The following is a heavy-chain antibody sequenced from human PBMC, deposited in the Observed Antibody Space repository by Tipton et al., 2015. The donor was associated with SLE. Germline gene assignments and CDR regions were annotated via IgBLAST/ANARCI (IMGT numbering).Heavy chain of an antibody. V-gene: IGHV4-39*07. D-gene: IGHD3-16*01. CDR1: GGSISSNGYY. J-gene: IGHJ3*02. Sequence: GLVKPSQTLSLTCAVSGGSISSNGYYWGWIRQSPGMGLEWIGSVSYVGSTYYNPSLRRRLTLSIDTSENHFSLRLNSLTAADTALYFCARGPGERTFDIWGQGTMVTVSS. CDR2: VSYVGST. CDR3: ARGPGERTFDI.